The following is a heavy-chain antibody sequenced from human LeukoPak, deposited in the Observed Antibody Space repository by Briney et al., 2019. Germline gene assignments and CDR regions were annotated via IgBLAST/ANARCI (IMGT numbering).Heavy chain of an antibody. CDR3: TNYGGIHGWVFDS. D-gene: IGHD4-23*01. CDR2: IRSKAYGGAT. J-gene: IGHJ4*02. Sequence: GGSLRLSCSASGFTFANYALNWFRQAPGKGLDWVGFIRSKAYGGATEYAASVNGKFTISRNDSKSVAYLHMNSLKPEDTAVYYCTNYGGIHGWVFDSWGQGTLVTVSS. V-gene: IGHV3-49*03. CDR1: GFTFANYA.